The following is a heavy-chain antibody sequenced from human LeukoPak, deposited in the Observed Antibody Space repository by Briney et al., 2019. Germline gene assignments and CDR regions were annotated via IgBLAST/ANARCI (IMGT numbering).Heavy chain of an antibody. Sequence: PSETLSLTCTVSGGSISTYYWSWIRQPPGKGLEWIGYIYYSGSTNFNPSLKSRVTISVDTSKNQFSLKLTSVTAADTAVYYCARDSGVLGANFDYWGQGTLVTVSS. V-gene: IGHV4-59*01. CDR1: GGSISTYY. J-gene: IGHJ4*02. D-gene: IGHD1-26*01. CDR2: IYYSGST. CDR3: ARDSGVLGANFDY.